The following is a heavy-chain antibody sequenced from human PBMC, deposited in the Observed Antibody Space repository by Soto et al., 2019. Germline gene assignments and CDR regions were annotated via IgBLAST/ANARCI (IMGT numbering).Heavy chain of an antibody. CDR1: GESFSNHY. CDR2: INYSGST. D-gene: IGHD3-22*01. CDR3: ARGVVCRAVGLAYGMDV. Sequence: SETLSLTCAVYGESFSNHYWTWIRQSPGKGLEWVGEINYSGSTRYNWSLGSRVTISVDTSKNQFSLMVTSVTAEYTAVYYCARGVVCRAVGLAYGMDVWGQGTTVTVSS. J-gene: IGHJ6*02. V-gene: IGHV4-34*01.